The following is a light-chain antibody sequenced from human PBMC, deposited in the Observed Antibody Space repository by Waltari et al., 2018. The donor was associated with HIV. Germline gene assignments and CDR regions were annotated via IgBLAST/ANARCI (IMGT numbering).Light chain of an antibody. CDR3: CTFAGSSTPVV. Sequence: SALTQPPPVSGSPGRWIPTPSPGASSDVGPYDLVPWYQHLPAKAPKLMIYEVTKRPSGVSNRFSGSQSGNTASLTISGLQTDDEADYYCCTFAGSSTPVVFGGGTKLTVL. CDR1: SSDVGPYDL. V-gene: IGLV2-23*02. J-gene: IGLJ2*01. CDR2: EVT.